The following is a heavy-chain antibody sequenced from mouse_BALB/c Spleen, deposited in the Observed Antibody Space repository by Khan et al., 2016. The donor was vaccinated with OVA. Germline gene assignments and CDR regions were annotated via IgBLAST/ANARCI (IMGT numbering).Heavy chain of an antibody. CDR3: ARGNYYGYYFDY. Sequence: VQLKESGPGLVKPSQSLSLTCTATGYSITSGYAWNWIRQFPGNKLEWMGYISYSGGTSYNPSLKSRISITRDTSKNQFFLQLNSVTTEDTATYYCARGNYYGYYFDYWGQGTPLTVSS. CDR1: GYSITSGYA. CDR2: ISYSGGT. V-gene: IGHV3-2*02. D-gene: IGHD1-1*01. J-gene: IGHJ2*01.